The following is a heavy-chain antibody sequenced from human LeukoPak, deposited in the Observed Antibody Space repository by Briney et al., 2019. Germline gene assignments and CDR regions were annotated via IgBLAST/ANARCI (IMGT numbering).Heavy chain of an antibody. D-gene: IGHD2-2*03. J-gene: IGHJ5*02. Sequence: SETLSLTCTVSGGSISSYYWSWVRQPPGKGLEWIGYIYYSGSTNYNPSLKSRVTISVDTSKNQFSLKLSSVTAADTAVYYCARDCGYCSSTSCFNWFDPWGQGTLVTVSS. V-gene: IGHV4-59*01. CDR1: GGSISSYY. CDR3: ARDCGYCSSTSCFNWFDP. CDR2: IYYSGST.